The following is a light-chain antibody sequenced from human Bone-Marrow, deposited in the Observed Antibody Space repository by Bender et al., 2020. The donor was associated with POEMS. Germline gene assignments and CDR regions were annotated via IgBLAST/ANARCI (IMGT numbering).Light chain of an antibody. CDR1: DPNIGNNY. Sequence: QSVLTQPPSVSGPPGQSVTISCSGSDPNIGNNYVYWYQQYPGTAPRLLISRNHQRPSTIPDRFSGSKSGTSGSLAVSGLLSEDEADYYCQSYDGSLSGWVFGGGTKVTVL. J-gene: IGLJ3*02. V-gene: IGLV1-47*01. CDR3: QSYDGSLSGWV. CDR2: RNH.